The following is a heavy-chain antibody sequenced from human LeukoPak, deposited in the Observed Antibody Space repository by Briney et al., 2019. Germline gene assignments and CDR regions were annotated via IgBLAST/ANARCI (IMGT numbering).Heavy chain of an antibody. J-gene: IGHJ4*02. CDR2: INSDGSST. Sequence: GGSLRLSCAASGFTFINLWMHWVRQAPGKGLVWVSYINSDGSSTSYTDSVKGRFTISRDNAKNTLYLQMNSLRTEDTAVYYCARDSRPSYDSSGYYYPGDYWGQGTLVTVSS. CDR3: ARDSRPSYDSSGYYYPGDY. D-gene: IGHD3-22*01. CDR1: GFTFINLW. V-gene: IGHV3-74*01.